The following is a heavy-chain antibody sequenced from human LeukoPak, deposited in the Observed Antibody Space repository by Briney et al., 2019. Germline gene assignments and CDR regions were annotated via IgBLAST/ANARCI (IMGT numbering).Heavy chain of an antibody. J-gene: IGHJ3*02. CDR2: ISGSGGST. CDR1: GFAFSSYG. V-gene: IGHV3-23*01. CDR3: AKGDYYDSSGYLDI. D-gene: IGHD3-22*01. Sequence: GGSLRLSCAASGFAFSSYGMSWVRQAPGKGLEWVSAISGSGGSTYYADSVKGRFTISRDNSKNTLYLQMNSLRAEDTAVYYCAKGDYYDSSGYLDIWGQGTMVTVSS.